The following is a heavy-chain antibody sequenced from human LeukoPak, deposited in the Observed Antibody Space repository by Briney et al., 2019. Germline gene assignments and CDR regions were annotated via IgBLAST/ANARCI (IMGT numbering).Heavy chain of an antibody. V-gene: IGHV4-59*11. CDR3: SRYDSDTGDFDP. D-gene: IGHD3-10*01. CDR2: LNYSGTT. Sequence: GSLRLSCAASGFTFRNHGMNWVRQSPGKGLEWIGLLNYSGTTYYNPSFKSRVSISIDRSRTQFSLKLSSVTAADTAFYYCSRYDSDTGDFDPWGQGTLVTISS. CDR1: GFTFRNHG. J-gene: IGHJ5*02.